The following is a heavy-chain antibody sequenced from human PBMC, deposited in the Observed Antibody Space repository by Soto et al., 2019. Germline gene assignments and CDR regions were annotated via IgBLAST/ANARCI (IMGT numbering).Heavy chain of an antibody. V-gene: IGHV3-30-3*01. J-gene: IGHJ4*02. CDR3: ARDLYYYGSGTCGIDY. D-gene: IGHD3-10*01. CDR2: ISYDGSNK. CDR1: GFTFSSYA. Sequence: QVQLVESGGGVVQPGRSLRLSCAASGFTFSSYAMHWVRQAPGKGLEWVAVISYDGSNKYYADSVKGRFTSSRDNSKNTLYLQMNSLRAEDTAVYYCARDLYYYGSGTCGIDYWGQGTLVTVSS.